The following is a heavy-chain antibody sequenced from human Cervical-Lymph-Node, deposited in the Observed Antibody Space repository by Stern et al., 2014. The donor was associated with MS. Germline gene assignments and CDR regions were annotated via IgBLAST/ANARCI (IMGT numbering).Heavy chain of an antibody. CDR2: VSYDGSNK. CDR1: GVTLTNYA. Sequence: VHLVESGGGVVQPGRSLRLSCEASGVTLTNYALHWVRQAPGKGLEWVAFVSYDGSNKYYADSAKGRFTISRDNSKNTVFLQMDSLRPEDTALYFCARAGTNGWYGSSYFDYWGQGTLVTVSS. J-gene: IGHJ4*02. D-gene: IGHD6-19*01. V-gene: IGHV3-30-3*01. CDR3: ARAGTNGWYGSSYFDY.